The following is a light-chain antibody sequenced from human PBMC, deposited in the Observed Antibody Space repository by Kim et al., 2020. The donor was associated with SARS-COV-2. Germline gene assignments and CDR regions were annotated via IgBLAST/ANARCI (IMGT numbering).Light chain of an antibody. J-gene: IGKJ1*01. Sequence: VSSNYLAWYQQKPGQAPRLLIYGASSRATGIPDRFSGSGSGTDFTLTISRLEPEDFAVYYCQQYCSSPTFGQGTKVDIK. CDR1: VSSNY. V-gene: IGKV3-20*01. CDR3: QQYCSSPT. CDR2: GAS.